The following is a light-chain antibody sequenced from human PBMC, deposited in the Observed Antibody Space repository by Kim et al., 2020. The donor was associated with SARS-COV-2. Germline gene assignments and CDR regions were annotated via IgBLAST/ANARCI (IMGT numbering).Light chain of an antibody. CDR1: YNY. Sequence: YNYVSWYQQHPGKAHKLMIHDVTKRPSGVSYRFSGSKSGNTASLTISGLQADDAADYYCSSYTSTKTWVFGGGTKVTVL. CDR3: SSYTSTKTWV. CDR2: DVT. J-gene: IGLJ3*02. V-gene: IGLV2-14*03.